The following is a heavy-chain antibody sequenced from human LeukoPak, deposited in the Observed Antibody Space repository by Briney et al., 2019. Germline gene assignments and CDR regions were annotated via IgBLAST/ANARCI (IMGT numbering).Heavy chain of an antibody. V-gene: IGHV4-30-4*08. CDR1: GGSLSSGDYY. D-gene: IGHD6-19*01. CDR3: ARVLSSGWGYYFDY. J-gene: IGHJ4*02. CDR2: IYYSGST. Sequence: SETLSLTCTVSGGSLSSGDYYWSWIRQPPGKGLEWIGYIYYSGSTYYNPSLKSRVTISVDTSKNQFSLKLSSVTAADTAVYYCARVLSSGWGYYFDYWGQGTLVTVSS.